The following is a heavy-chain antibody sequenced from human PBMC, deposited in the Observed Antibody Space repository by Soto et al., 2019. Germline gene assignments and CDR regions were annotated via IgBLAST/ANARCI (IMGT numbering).Heavy chain of an antibody. CDR2: IYWDDDK. CDR1: GFSLSSSGVG. J-gene: IGHJ4*02. D-gene: IGHD2-15*01. V-gene: IGHV2-5*02. Sequence: QITLKESGPTLVKPTQTLTLTCTFSGFSLSSSGVGVGWIRQPPGKALEWLTFIYWDDDKRYSPSLKSRLTITKDTSKNQVLLTLTNMDPVDTATYYCARLVVAGITYYFGSWGQGTLLTVSS. CDR3: ARLVVAGITYYFGS.